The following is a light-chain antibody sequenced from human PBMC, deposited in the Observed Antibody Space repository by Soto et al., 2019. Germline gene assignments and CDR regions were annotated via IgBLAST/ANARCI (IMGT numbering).Light chain of an antibody. Sequence: EIQMTQSPSYLSASVGDRVIITCRASQSISSWLAWYQQKPGKAPKLLIYKASSLESGVPSRFSGSGSWTEFTLTISSLQPDDFATYYCQQYNSYPITFGQGTRLEIK. CDR3: QQYNSYPIT. J-gene: IGKJ5*01. CDR1: QSISSW. CDR2: KAS. V-gene: IGKV1-5*03.